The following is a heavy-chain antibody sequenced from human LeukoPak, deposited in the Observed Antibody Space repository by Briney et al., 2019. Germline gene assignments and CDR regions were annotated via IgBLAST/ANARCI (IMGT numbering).Heavy chain of an antibody. CDR2: IIPIFGTA. CDR1: GGTFSSYA. V-gene: IGHV1-69*13. CDR3: AGHYDYGDPSAFDI. J-gene: IGHJ3*02. D-gene: IGHD4-17*01. Sequence: ASVKVSCKASGGTFSSYAISWVRQAPGQGLEWMGGIIPIFGTANYAQKFQGRVTITADESTSTAYMELSSLRSEDTAVYYCAGHYDYGDPSAFDIWGQGTMVTVSS.